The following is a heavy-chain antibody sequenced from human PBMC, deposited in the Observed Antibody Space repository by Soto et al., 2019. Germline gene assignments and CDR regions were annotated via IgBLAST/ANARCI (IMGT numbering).Heavy chain of an antibody. J-gene: IGHJ3*02. CDR2: INAGNGNT. CDR3: ARDQPTLRFLEWLLAGDAFDI. D-gene: IGHD3-3*01. CDR1: GYTFTSYA. V-gene: IGHV1-3*01. Sequence: QVQLVQSGAEVKKPGASVKVSCKASGYTFTSYAMHWVRQAPGQRLEWMGWINAGNGNTKYSQKFQGRVTITRDTSASTAYMELSSLRSEDTAVYYCARDQPTLRFLEWLLAGDAFDIWGQGTMVTVSS.